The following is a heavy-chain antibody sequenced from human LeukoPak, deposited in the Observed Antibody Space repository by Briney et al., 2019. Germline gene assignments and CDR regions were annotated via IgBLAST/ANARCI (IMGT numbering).Heavy chain of an antibody. CDR3: AKERITMIVVVITRRGDAFDI. CDR1: GFTFSSYA. Sequence: PGGSLRLSCAASGFTFSSYAMSWVRQAPGKGLEWVSAISGSGGSTYYADSVKGRFTISRDNSKNTLYLQMNSLRAEDTAVYYCAKERITMIVVVITRRGDAFDIWGQGTMVTVSS. J-gene: IGHJ3*02. V-gene: IGHV3-23*01. D-gene: IGHD3-22*01. CDR2: ISGSGGST.